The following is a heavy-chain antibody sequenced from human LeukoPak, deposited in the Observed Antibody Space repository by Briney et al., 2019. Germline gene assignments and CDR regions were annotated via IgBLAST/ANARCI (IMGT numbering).Heavy chain of an antibody. J-gene: IGHJ2*01. CDR2: IWYDGSNK. Sequence: GGSLRLSCAASGFTFSSYGMHWVRQAPGKGLEWVAVIWYDGSNKYYADSVKGRFTISRDNSKNTLYLQMNSLRAEDTAVYYCARELISATWRGNRSYFDLWGRGTLVTVSS. CDR3: ARELISATWRGNRSYFDL. CDR1: GFTFSSYG. V-gene: IGHV3-33*01. D-gene: IGHD1-1*01.